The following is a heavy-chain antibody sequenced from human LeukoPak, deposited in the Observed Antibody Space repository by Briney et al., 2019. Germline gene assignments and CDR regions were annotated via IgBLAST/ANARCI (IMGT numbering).Heavy chain of an antibody. Sequence: SQTLSLTCGISGDSVSSDSAAWNWIRQSPSRGLEWLGRTYYRSKWYHDYSVSVKSRITINPDTSKNQFSLQLNSVTPEETAVYYCARAVAGTEGWFNSWGQGTRVTVSS. J-gene: IGHJ5*01. CDR3: ARAVAGTEGWFNS. V-gene: IGHV6-1*01. CDR1: GDSVSSDSAA. D-gene: IGHD6-19*01. CDR2: TYYRSKWYH.